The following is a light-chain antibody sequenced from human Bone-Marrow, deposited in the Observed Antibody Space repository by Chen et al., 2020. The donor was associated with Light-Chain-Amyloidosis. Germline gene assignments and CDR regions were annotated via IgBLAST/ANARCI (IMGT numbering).Light chain of an antibody. CDR1: SSDVGGYNF. Sequence: QSALTQPASVSGPPGQSSTSSCTGTSSDVGGYNFVSWYQQHPGKAPKLMIYDVSNRPSGVSNRFSGSESGNTASLTISGLQAEDEADYYCSSYTSSSTLEFGGGTKLTVL. V-gene: IGLV2-14*01. J-gene: IGLJ3*02. CDR3: SSYTSSSTLE. CDR2: DVS.